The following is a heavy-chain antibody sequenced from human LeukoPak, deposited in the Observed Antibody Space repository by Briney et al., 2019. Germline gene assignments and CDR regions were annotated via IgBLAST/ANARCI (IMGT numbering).Heavy chain of an antibody. J-gene: IGHJ4*02. D-gene: IGHD3-3*01. CDR2: INPYSGDT. Sequence: ASVKVSCKASGYTFTGYHIHWVRQAPGQGLEWMGRINPYSGDTNFAQKFQDRVTMTRDTSITTAYMELSRLRSDETAVYYCARGQRITIFGVVYFDFWGQGTLVTVSS. CDR3: ARGQRITIFGVVYFDF. CDR1: GYTFTGYH. V-gene: IGHV1-2*06.